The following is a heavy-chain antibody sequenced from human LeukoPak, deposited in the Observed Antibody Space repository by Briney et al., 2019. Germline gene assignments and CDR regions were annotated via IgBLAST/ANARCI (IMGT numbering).Heavy chain of an antibody. D-gene: IGHD3-22*01. V-gene: IGHV1-18*01. Sequence: ASVKVSCKASGYTFTSYGISWVRQAPGQGLEWMGWISAYNGNTNYAQKLQGRVTMTTDTSTSIAYMELRSLRSDDTAVYYCARDDVVMTRGPRAGITMIVVVPMDYWGQGTLVTVSS. CDR3: ARDDVVMTRGPRAGITMIVVVPMDY. CDR1: GYTFTSYG. J-gene: IGHJ4*02. CDR2: ISAYNGNT.